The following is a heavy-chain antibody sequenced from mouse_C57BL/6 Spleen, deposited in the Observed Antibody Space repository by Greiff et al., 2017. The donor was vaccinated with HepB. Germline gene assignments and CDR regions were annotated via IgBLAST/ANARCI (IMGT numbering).Heavy chain of an antibody. CDR3: ARTSYYFDY. Sequence: QVQLQQSGPELVKPGASVKISCKASGYAFSSSWMNWVKQRPGKGLEWIGRIYPGDGDTNYNGKFKGKATLTADKSSSTAYMQLSSLTSEDSAVYFSARTSYYFDYWGQGTTLTVSS. CDR1: GYAFSSSW. J-gene: IGHJ2*01. CDR2: IYPGDGDT. V-gene: IGHV1-82*01.